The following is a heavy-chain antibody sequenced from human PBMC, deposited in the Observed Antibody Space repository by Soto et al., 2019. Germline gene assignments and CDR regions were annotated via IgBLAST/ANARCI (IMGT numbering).Heavy chain of an antibody. CDR1: GFTLSGRS. J-gene: IGHJ6*04. Sequence: EVQLVESGGGLVQPGGSLRLSCAASGFTLSGRSMHWVRQAPGKGLVWVSGIDNAGTDSTYADSVKGRFTSSRDNAKNMLYLQMNRVRVEDTAVYYCARGWFGPDVGGKGPTVTVSS. CDR3: ARGWFGPDV. V-gene: IGHV3-74*01. CDR2: IDNAGTDS. D-gene: IGHD3-10*01.